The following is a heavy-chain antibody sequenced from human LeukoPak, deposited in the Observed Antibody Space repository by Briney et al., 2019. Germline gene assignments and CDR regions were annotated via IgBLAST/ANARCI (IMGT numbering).Heavy chain of an antibody. D-gene: IGHD3-22*01. V-gene: IGHV4-59*01. CDR3: ARGYRQYYFDY. Sequence: SETLSLTCTVSGGSISTYYWTWIRQPPGKGLEWIGNIYYSGSTNYHPSLKSRVTISVDMSMHQFSLKLSSVTTADTAVYYCARGYRQYYFDYWGQGTLVTVSS. CDR2: IYYSGST. J-gene: IGHJ4*02. CDR1: GGSISTYY.